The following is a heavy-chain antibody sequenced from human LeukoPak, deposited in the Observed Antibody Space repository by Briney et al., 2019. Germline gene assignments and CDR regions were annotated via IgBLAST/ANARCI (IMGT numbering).Heavy chain of an antibody. CDR2: INHSGST. CDR3: ARGEGINWFDL. J-gene: IGHJ5*02. CDR1: AGSFSGYY. Sequence: SETLSLTCALYAGSFSGYYWSWVRQPPGKGLEWIGEINHSGSTNYNPSLKSRVTISVDTSKNQFSLKLSSVTAADTAVYYCARGEGINWFDLWGQGTLVTVSS. D-gene: IGHD3-10*01. V-gene: IGHV4-34*01.